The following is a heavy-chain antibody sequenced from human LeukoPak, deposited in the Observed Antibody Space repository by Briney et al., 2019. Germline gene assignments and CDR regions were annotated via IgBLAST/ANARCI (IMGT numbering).Heavy chain of an antibody. J-gene: IGHJ4*02. V-gene: IGHV3-64D*09. Sequence: PGGSLRLSCSASGFTFSSNPMHWVRQAPGKGLEYVSAISSDGGSTSYADSVKGRFTISRDNSQNTLYLQMSSLRPEDTAVYYCVRRAPGYSYDYWGQGTLVTVSS. CDR1: GFTFSSNP. D-gene: IGHD5-12*01. CDR2: ISSDGGST. CDR3: VRRAPGYSYDY.